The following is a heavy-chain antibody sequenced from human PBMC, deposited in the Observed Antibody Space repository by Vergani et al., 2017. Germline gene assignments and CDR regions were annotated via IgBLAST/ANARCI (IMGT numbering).Heavy chain of an antibody. Sequence: EVQLVQSGAEVKKPGESLKISCMGSGYRFTYSWIGWVRQMPGKGLEWMGIIYPGDSDTRYSPSFQGQVTISADKSISTAYLLWSSLKASDTAMYYCARARRQLVLDYWGQGTLVTVSS. CDR1: GYRFTYSW. CDR3: ARARRQLVLDY. J-gene: IGHJ4*02. D-gene: IGHD6-6*01. V-gene: IGHV5-51*01. CDR2: IYPGDSDT.